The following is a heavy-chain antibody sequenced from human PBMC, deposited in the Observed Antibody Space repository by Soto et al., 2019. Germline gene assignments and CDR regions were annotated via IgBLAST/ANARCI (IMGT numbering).Heavy chain of an antibody. CDR3: ARVECSGGSCYIGFDY. CDR2: FGPEEGKT. CDR1: GYTLTDLS. D-gene: IGHD2-15*01. Sequence: GASVKVSCKVSGYTLTDLSMHWVRQAPGKGLEWMGGFGPEEGKTVYAQRFQGRLTMTGDTSTGTGYMELSSLTSDDTAVYYCARVECSGGSCYIGFDYWGQGTLVTVSS. J-gene: IGHJ4*02. V-gene: IGHV1-24*01.